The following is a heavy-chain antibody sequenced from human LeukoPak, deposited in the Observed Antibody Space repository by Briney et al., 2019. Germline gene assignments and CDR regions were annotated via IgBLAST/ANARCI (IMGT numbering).Heavy chain of an antibody. CDR1: GFTFSSYS. CDR3: ARASTVEMATVYYFDY. CDR2: ISSISSYI. D-gene: IGHD5-24*01. J-gene: IGHJ4*02. V-gene: IGHV3-21*01. Sequence: GGSLRLSCAASGFTFSSYSMNWVRQAPGKGLEWVSFISSISSYIYYADSVKGRFTISRDNAQNSLYLQMNSLRAEDTAVYYCARASTVEMATVYYFDYWGQGTLVTVSS.